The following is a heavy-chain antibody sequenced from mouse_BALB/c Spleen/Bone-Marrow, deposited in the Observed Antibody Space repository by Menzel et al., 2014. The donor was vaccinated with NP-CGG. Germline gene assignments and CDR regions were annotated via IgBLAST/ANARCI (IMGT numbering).Heavy chain of an antibody. J-gene: IGHJ2*01. V-gene: IGHV3-1*02. CDR3: ARETKVVADFDY. CDR2: IHYSGNT. D-gene: IGHD1-1*01. Sequence: EVQRVESGPDLVKPSQSLSLTCTVTGYSITSGYGWHWIRQFPGNKLEWMGYIHYSGNTDYNPSLKSRISITRDTSKNQFFLQLNSVTTEDTATYYCARETKVVADFDYWGQGTTLTVSS. CDR1: GYSITSGYG.